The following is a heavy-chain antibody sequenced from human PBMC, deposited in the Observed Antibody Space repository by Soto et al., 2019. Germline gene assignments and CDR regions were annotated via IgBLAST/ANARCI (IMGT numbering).Heavy chain of an antibody. D-gene: IGHD7-27*01. V-gene: IGHV4-4*02. CDR2: VFHTGNT. CDR3: ARKAWVRFDY. J-gene: IGHJ4*02. CDR1: GDSISSSVW. Sequence: SETLSLTCSVSGDSISSSVWWTWVRQPPGKGLEWIGEVFHTGNTNYNPSLKSRVTMSVDKSTNEFSLKVTSVTAADTAIYYCARKAWVRFDYWGQGALVTVSS.